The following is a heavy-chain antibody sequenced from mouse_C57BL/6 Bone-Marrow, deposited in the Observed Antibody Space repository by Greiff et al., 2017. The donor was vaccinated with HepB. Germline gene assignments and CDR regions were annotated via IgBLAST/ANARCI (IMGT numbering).Heavy chain of an antibody. CDR3: ARSPYTPYFDY. Sequence: VQLQQSGAELVRPGASVKLSCKASGYTFTDYYINWVKQRPGQGLEWIARIYPGSGNTYYNEKFKGKATLTAEKSSSTAYMQLSSLTSEDSAVYFCARSPYTPYFDYWGQGTTLTVSS. J-gene: IGHJ2*01. V-gene: IGHV1-76*01. CDR1: GYTFTDYY. CDR2: IYPGSGNT. D-gene: IGHD2-12*01.